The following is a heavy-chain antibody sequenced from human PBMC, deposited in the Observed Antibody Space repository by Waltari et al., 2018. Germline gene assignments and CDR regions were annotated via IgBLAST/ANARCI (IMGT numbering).Heavy chain of an antibody. D-gene: IGHD3-16*01. CDR1: GFTFSSYA. CDR3: ARDVGLHLGELPDY. CDR2: ISYDGSNK. Sequence: QVQLVESGGGVVQPGRSLRLSCAASGFTFSSYAMHWVRQAPGKGLEWVAVISYDGSNKYYADSVKGRFTISRDNSKNTLYLQMNSLRAEDTAVYYCARDVGLHLGELPDYWGQGTLVTVSS. V-gene: IGHV3-30-3*01. J-gene: IGHJ4*02.